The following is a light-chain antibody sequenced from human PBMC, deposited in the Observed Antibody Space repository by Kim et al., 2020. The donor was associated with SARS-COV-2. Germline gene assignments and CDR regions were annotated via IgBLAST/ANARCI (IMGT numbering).Light chain of an antibody. CDR3: QQSYSSPGA. Sequence: DIQMTQSPSSLSASVGDRVTITCRASQNINNYLNWYQQKPGKAPKLLIYRASSLQRGVPSRFSGRGSGTGFTLTITSLPPEDFAIYSCQQSYSSPGAFGQGTRLEI. CDR1: QNINNY. CDR2: RAS. V-gene: IGKV1-39*01. J-gene: IGKJ5*01.